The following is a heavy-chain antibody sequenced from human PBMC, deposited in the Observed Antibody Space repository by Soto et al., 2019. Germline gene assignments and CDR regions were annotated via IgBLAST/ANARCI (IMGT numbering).Heavy chain of an antibody. CDR1: GFTFSSHW. J-gene: IGHJ6*03. D-gene: IGHD3-10*01. CDR3: ARGASGRYYMDV. V-gene: IGHV3-74*01. CDR2: INSDGSRI. Sequence: EVKLVESGGVLVQPGGSLRLSCAASGFTFSSHWMHWVRQAPGKGLVWVSRINSDGSRINYADSVKGRLTISRDNAKNTVYLQMNSLRAEDTALYICARGASGRYYMDVWGKGTTVTVSS.